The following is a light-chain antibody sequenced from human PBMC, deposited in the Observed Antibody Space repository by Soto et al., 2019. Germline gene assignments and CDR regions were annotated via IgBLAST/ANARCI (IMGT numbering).Light chain of an antibody. V-gene: IGKV1-9*01. CDR2: AAS. CDR3: QQYNSYSPRT. Sequence: IQLTQYPSFLSASVGDRVTITCRASQGISSYLAWYQQKPGKAPKLLIYAASTLQSGVPSRFSGSGSGTDFTLTISSLQPYDFATYYCQQYNSYSPRTFGQGTKADIK. J-gene: IGKJ1*01. CDR1: QGISSY.